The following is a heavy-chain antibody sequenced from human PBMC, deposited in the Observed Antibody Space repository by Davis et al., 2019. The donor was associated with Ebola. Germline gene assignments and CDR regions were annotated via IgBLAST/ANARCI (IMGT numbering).Heavy chain of an antibody. J-gene: IGHJ5*02. CDR3: ARTTKTQISESGLGYNYLDP. D-gene: IGHD1-1*01. CDR2: ISHSGSA. Sequence: MPSETLSLTCTVSGGSISTSSYYWGWIRQPPGKGLEWIGEISHSGSADYNPSVNSRVTLSVDTSKNQFSLQISSVTAADTAVYYCARTTKTQISESGLGYNYLDPWGQGTLVTVSS. CDR1: GGSISTSSYY. V-gene: IGHV4-39*07.